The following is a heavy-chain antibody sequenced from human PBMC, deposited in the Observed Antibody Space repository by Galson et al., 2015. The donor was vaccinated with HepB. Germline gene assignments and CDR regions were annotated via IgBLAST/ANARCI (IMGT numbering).Heavy chain of an antibody. Sequence: SLRLSCAASGFTFSSYSMNWVRQAPGKGLEWVSYISSSSSTIYYADSVKGRFTISRDNAKNSLYLQMNSLRAEDTALYYCAKDKVGAVAATLFDYWGQGTLVTVSS. CDR3: AKDKVGAVAATLFDY. CDR2: ISSSSSTI. J-gene: IGHJ4*02. CDR1: GFTFSSYS. V-gene: IGHV3-48*04. D-gene: IGHD6-19*01.